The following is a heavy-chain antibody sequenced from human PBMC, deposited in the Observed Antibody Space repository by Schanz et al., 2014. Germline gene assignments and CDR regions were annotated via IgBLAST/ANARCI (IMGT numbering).Heavy chain of an antibody. J-gene: IGHJ4*02. V-gene: IGHV3-30*04. CDR1: GFTFSSYA. Sequence: QVQLVEPGGGVAQPGRSLRLSCAASGFTFSSYAMHWVRQAPGKGLEWVALISYDGNNKYYADSVKGRFTISRDNSKNTLYLRMISLRAEDTAMFYCAREIPAGGHFDYWGQGTLVSVSS. CDR2: ISYDGNNK. D-gene: IGHD2-15*01. CDR3: AREIPAGGHFDY.